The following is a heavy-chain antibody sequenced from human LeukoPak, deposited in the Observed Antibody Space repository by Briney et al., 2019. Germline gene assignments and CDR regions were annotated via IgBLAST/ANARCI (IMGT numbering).Heavy chain of an antibody. J-gene: IGHJ4*02. Sequence: GRSLRLSCAPSAFTFSSYWMSWAPQAPGTGLDPPPNIKTDGSEKDYIDSVKGRFTISRDNTKNSLYLQMNSLRAEDTAVYYCARDWSAYRAVSNDYWGQGTLVTVSS. CDR3: ARDWSAYRAVSNDY. D-gene: IGHD1-26*01. CDR2: IKTDGSEK. V-gene: IGHV3-7*05. CDR1: AFTFSSYW.